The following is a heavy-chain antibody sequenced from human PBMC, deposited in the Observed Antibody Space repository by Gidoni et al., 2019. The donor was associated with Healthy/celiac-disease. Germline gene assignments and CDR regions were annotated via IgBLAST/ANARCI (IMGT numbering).Heavy chain of an antibody. Sequence: QVQLVQSGAEVKKPGASVKVSCKASGYTFTSYAMHWVRQAPGQRLEWMGWINAGNGNTKYSQKFQGRVTITRDTSASTAYMELSSLRSEDTAVYYCARAIRFTMVRGFSGGGNDYWGQGTLVTVSS. CDR1: GYTFTSYA. J-gene: IGHJ4*02. D-gene: IGHD3-10*01. V-gene: IGHV1-3*01. CDR3: ARAIRFTMVRGFSGGGNDY. CDR2: INAGNGNT.